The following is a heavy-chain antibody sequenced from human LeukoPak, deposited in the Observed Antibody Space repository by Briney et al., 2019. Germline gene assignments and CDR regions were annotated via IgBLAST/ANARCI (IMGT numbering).Heavy chain of an antibody. J-gene: IGHJ4*02. CDR3: ARPRGCGSARCNNFDY. Sequence: GGSLRLSCAASGFTFSSYGMHWVRQAPGKGLEWVAFIWYDGSNKNYGDSVKGRFTISRDNTKKSLYLQLNSLRPEDSAVYYCARPRGCGSARCNNFDYWGQGTLVTVSS. V-gene: IGHV3-33*01. CDR2: IWYDGSNK. CDR1: GFTFSSYG. D-gene: IGHD2-2*01.